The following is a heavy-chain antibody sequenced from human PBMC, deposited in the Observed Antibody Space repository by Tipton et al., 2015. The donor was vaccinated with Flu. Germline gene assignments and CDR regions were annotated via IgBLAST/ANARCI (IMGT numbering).Heavy chain of an antibody. J-gene: IGHJ3*02. CDR1: GYIFSNYY. CDR3: ARDGAGYNGAFDM. D-gene: IGHD5-24*01. Sequence: QLVQSGAEVKKPGASVKVSCKASGYIFSNYYMHWVRQAPGQGLEWMGWINPNDNGTRYPQKFQGRVTMTRDTSISTVYMELSRLSSDDTAVYYCARDGAGYNGAFDMWGQGTMVTVSS. V-gene: IGHV1-2*02. CDR2: INPNDNGT.